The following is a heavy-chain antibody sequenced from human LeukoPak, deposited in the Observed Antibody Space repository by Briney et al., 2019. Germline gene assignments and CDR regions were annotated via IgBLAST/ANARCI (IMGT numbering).Heavy chain of an antibody. J-gene: IGHJ4*02. D-gene: IGHD1-14*01. CDR1: RFNFNSFV. CDR2: ISTSSGYI. Sequence: PGGSLRLSCAASRFNFNSFVMGWVRQPPGKGLEWVSSISTSSGYIFYADSLKGCVTISRDNAKNSLYLQMNSLRAEDTAVYYCVRGKKPGWDMSYFDYWGQGILVTVSS. V-gene: IGHV3-21*06. CDR3: VRGKKPGWDMSYFDY.